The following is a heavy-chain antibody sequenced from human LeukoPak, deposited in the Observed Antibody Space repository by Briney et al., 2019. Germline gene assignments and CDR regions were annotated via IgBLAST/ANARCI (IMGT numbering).Heavy chain of an antibody. Sequence: GASVKVSCKASGGTFSSYAISWVRQAPGQGLEWMGGIIPIFGTANYAQKFQGRVTITADESTSTAYMELSSLRSEDTAVYYCAEYCSSTSCQGAFDIWGQGTMVTVSS. CDR3: AEYCSSTSCQGAFDI. CDR2: IIPIFGTA. CDR1: GGTFSSYA. J-gene: IGHJ3*02. V-gene: IGHV1-69*13. D-gene: IGHD2-2*01.